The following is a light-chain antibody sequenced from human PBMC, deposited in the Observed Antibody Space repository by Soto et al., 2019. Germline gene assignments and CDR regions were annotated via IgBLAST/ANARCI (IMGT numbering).Light chain of an antibody. Sequence: QSALTQPASVSGSPGQSIPISCTGTSSDVGSYNLVSWYQQHPGKAPKLMIYEVSKRPSGVSNRFSGYKSGNTASLTISGLQAEDEADYYCCAYAGSKVVFGGGTKLTVL. CDR2: EVS. V-gene: IGLV2-23*02. J-gene: IGLJ2*01. CDR1: SSDVGSYNL. CDR3: CAYAGSKVV.